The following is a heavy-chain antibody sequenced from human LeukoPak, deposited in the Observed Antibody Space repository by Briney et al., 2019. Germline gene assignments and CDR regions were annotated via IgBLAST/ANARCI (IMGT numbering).Heavy chain of an antibody. V-gene: IGHV4-59*01. CDR3: ARETPGAGHFDY. J-gene: IGHJ4*02. D-gene: IGHD7-27*01. CDR1: GGSINYYY. CDR2: IYYSGGT. Sequence: SETLSLTCTVSGGSINYYYWMWIRQPPGKGLEWIGYIYYSGGTHYNPSLKSRVTMLVDTSNNQFSLKLTAVTAADTAVYYCARETPGAGHFDYWGQGSLVTVSS.